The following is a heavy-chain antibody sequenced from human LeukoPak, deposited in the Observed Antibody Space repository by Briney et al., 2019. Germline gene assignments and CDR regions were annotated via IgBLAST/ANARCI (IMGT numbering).Heavy chain of an antibody. CDR1: GFTVSSNY. CDR2: IYSGGST. D-gene: IGHD4-17*01. Sequence: PGGSLRLSCAASGFTVSSNYMSWVRQAPGKGLEWVSVIYSGGSTYYADSVRGRFTISRDNSKNTLYLQMNSLRAEDTAVYYCARDRGPDYGDQYGMDVWGQGTTVTVSS. J-gene: IGHJ6*02. CDR3: ARDRGPDYGDQYGMDV. V-gene: IGHV3-53*01.